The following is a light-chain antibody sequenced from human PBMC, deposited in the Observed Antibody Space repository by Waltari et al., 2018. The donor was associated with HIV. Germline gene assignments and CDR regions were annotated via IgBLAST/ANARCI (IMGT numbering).Light chain of an antibody. CDR2: EVS. V-gene: IGLV2-14*01. J-gene: IGLJ2*01. CDR3: SSYTSSSTPA. CDR1: SSDVGGYNY. Sequence: QSALTQPASVSGSPGQSITFSCTGTSSDVGGYNYVSWYQQPPGKAPKLMIYEVSNRPSGVSNRFSGSKSGNTASLTISGLQAEDEADYYCSSYTSSSTPAFGGGTKLTVL.